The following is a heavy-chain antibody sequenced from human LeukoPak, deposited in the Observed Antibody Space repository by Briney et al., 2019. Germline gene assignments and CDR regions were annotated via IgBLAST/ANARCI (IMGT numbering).Heavy chain of an antibody. D-gene: IGHD1-26*01. Sequence: GGSLRLSCAASGFTFSSYAMNWARQAPGKGLEWVSAISPTGGSTYYADSVKGRFTISRDNSKNTLFLQMNSLRAEDTAVYYCAKKDGGSYCFDYWGQGSLVTVSS. CDR2: ISPTGGST. CDR1: GFTFSSYA. CDR3: AKKDGGSYCFDY. J-gene: IGHJ4*02. V-gene: IGHV3-23*01.